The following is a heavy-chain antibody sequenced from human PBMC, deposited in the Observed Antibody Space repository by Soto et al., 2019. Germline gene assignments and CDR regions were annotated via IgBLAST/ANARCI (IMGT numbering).Heavy chain of an antibody. V-gene: IGHV1-69*13. CDR2: IIPIFGTA. Sequence: ASVKVSCKASGGTFSSYAISWVRQAPGQGLEWMGGIIPIFGTANYAQKFQGRVTITADESTSTAYMELSSLRSEDTAVYYCARSVYYYYSSGPAHDAFDIWGQGTMVTVSS. CDR3: ARSVYYYYSSGPAHDAFDI. D-gene: IGHD3-22*01. CDR1: GGTFSSYA. J-gene: IGHJ3*02.